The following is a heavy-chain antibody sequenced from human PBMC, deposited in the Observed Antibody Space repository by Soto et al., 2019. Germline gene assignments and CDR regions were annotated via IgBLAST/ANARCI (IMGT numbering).Heavy chain of an antibody. Sequence: RISCKASGSKYSKYYRAWDHQAPGKGLEWVSAISGSGGSTYYADSVKGRFTISRDNSKNTLYLQMNSLRAEDTAVYYCARDNHYYYGMDVWGQGTTVTVSS. V-gene: IGHV3-23*01. J-gene: IGHJ6*02. CDR2: ISGSGGST. CDR1: GSKYSKYY. CDR3: ARDNHYYYGMDV.